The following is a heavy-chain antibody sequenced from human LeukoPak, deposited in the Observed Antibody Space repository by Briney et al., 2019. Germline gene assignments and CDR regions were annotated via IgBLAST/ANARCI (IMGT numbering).Heavy chain of an antibody. Sequence: SETPSLTCTVSGGSISSSSYYWGWIRQPPGKGLEWIGSIYYSGSTYYNPSLKSRVTISVDTSKNQFSLKLSSVTAADTAVYYCAREYYDILTGRYYMDVWGKGTTVTISS. CDR3: AREYYDILTGRYYMDV. CDR2: IYYSGST. D-gene: IGHD3-9*01. CDR1: GGSISSSSYY. V-gene: IGHV4-39*02. J-gene: IGHJ6*03.